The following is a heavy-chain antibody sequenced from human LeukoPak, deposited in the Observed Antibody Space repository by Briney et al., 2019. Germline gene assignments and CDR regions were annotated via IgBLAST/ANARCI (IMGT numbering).Heavy chain of an antibody. CDR2: MNPNSGNT. J-gene: IGHJ4*02. CDR3: ARVMRYYDSFDY. V-gene: IGHV1-8*01. D-gene: IGHD3-22*01. CDR1: GYTFTSYD. Sequence: ASVKVSCKASGYTFTSYDINWVRQATGQGLEWMGWMNPNSGNTGYAQKFQGRVTMTTDTSTSTAYMELRSLRSDDTAVYYCARVMRYYDSFDYWGQGTLVTVSS.